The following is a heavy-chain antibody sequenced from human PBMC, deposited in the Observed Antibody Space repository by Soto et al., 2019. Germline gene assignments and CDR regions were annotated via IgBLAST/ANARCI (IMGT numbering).Heavy chain of an antibody. J-gene: IGHJ4*02. CDR3: TTWSLSMVRGVINS. D-gene: IGHD3-10*01. V-gene: IGHV3-15*04. CDR1: GFTFNNAW. Sequence: PGGSLRLSCAASGFTFNNAWMSWVRQAPGKGPEWVGRIESKTDGGTADYAAPVKGRFTMSRDDSKNTLSLQMNSLNTEDTAVYYCTTWSLSMVRGVINSWGQGTMVTVSS. CDR2: IESKTDGGTA.